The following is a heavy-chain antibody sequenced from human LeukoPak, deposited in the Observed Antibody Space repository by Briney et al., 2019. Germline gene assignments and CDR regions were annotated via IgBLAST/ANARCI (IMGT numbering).Heavy chain of an antibody. CDR2: IYHSGST. Sequence: SETLSLTCTVSGGSISSGGYYWSWIRQPPGEGLEWIGSIYHSGSTYYNPSLKSRVTISVDTSKNQFSLRLSSVTAADTAVYYCARAPGILAAYDYWGQGTLITVSS. V-gene: IGHV4-39*07. CDR1: GGSISSGGYY. J-gene: IGHJ4*02. CDR3: ARAPGILAAYDY. D-gene: IGHD2-8*02.